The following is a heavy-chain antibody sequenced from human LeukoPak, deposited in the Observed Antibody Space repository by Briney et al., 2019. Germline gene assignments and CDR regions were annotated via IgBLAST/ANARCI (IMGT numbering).Heavy chain of an antibody. CDR1: GFPFRNYW. D-gene: IGHD2-2*01. CDR3: ARSASWDRGY. V-gene: IGHV3-7*01. Sequence: GGSLRLPCAASGFPFRNYWMSWVRQAPGKGREWVASIKQDGSETYYVDSVKGRCTISRDNAKNSLYLHMNSLRVEDTAVYYCARSASWDRGYWGQGTLVTVSS. J-gene: IGHJ1*01. CDR2: IKQDGSET.